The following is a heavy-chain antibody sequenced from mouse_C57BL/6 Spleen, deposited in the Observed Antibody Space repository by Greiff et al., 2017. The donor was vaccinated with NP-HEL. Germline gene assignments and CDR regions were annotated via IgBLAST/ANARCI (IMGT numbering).Heavy chain of an antibody. J-gene: IGHJ2*01. V-gene: IGHV5-12*01. CDR1: GFTFSDYY. CDR3: ARRGPGFDY. Sequence: EVQLVESGGGLVQPGGSLKLSCAASGFTFSDYYMYWVRQTPEKRLEWVAYISNGGGSTYYPDTVKGRFTISRDNAKNTLYLQMSRLKSEDTAMYYCARRGPGFDYWGQGTTLTVSS. CDR2: ISNGGGST.